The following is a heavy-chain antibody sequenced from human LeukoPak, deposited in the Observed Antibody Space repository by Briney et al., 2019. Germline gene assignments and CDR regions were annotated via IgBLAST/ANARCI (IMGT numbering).Heavy chain of an antibody. D-gene: IGHD3-3*01. CDR2: INSDGST. Sequence: PGGSLRLSCTASGFTFRTYWMHWVRQAPGKGLVWVSRINSDGSTRYADSVKGRFTISRDNAKYTLYLQMNSLRAEDTAVYFCAKGSTYHEFWGSYYSDYWGQGTLVTVSS. V-gene: IGHV3-74*01. J-gene: IGHJ4*02. CDR3: AKGSTYHEFWGSYYSDY. CDR1: GFTFRTYW.